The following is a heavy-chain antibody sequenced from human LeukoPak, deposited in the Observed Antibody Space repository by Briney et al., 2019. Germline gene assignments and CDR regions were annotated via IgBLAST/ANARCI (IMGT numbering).Heavy chain of an antibody. CDR2: VNWDGDNT. J-gene: IGHJ4*02. D-gene: IGHD4-17*01. CDR3: ARRTTGDDY. Sequence: GGSLRLSCAASGFTFDDYGMNWVRQAPGKGLEWVSGVNWDGDNTGYADSVKGRFTISRDNAKNSLYLQMNSLRAEDTGVYYCARRTTGDDYWGQGTLVTVSS. CDR1: GFTFDDYG. V-gene: IGHV3-20*04.